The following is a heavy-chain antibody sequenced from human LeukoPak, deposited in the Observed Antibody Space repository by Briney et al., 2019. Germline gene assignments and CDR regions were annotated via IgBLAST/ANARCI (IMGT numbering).Heavy chain of an antibody. CDR3: ATTTIRLGY. V-gene: IGHV4-39*07. CDR1: GGSISSSSHY. CDR2: ISNSGST. Sequence: SETLSLTCTVFGGSISSSSHYWGWIRQPPGKGLEWIGSISNSGSTYYNPSLKSRVTISVDTSNNQFSLKLSSVTAADTAVYYCATTTIRLGYWGQGTLVTVSS. D-gene: IGHD1-26*01. J-gene: IGHJ4*02.